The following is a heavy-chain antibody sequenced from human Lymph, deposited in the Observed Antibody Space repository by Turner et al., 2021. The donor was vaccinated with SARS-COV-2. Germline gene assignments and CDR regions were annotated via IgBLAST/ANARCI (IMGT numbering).Heavy chain of an antibody. J-gene: IGHJ3*02. CDR2: IYSGGST. CDR3: ARDNPHDAFDI. V-gene: IGHV3-53*02. CDR1: GFNVSSND. Sequence: EVQLVETGGGLIQPGGSLRLSCAASGFNVSSNDMSWVRQAPGKVLECVSVIYSGGSTFYADSVRGRFTISRDNSKNTLYLQMNSLRAEDTAVYYCARDNPHDAFDIWGQGTMVTVSS.